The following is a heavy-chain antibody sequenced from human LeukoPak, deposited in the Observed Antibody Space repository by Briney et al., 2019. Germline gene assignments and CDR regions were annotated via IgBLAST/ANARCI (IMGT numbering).Heavy chain of an antibody. CDR2: ISSSSSTI. CDR1: GFTFSSYS. CDR3: AKDTRPFEGIWGVGAPFDY. V-gene: IGHV3-48*01. Sequence: GGSLRLSCAASGFTFSSYSMNWVRQAPGKGLEWVSYISSSSSTIYYADSVKGRFTISRDNSKNTLYPQMNGLRAEDTAVYYCAKDTRPFEGIWGVGAPFDYWGQGTLVTVSS. D-gene: IGHD1-26*01. J-gene: IGHJ4*02.